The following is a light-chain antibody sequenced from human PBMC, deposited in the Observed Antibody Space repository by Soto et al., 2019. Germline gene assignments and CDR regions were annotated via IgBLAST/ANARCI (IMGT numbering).Light chain of an antibody. CDR2: DAS. CDR1: QTVSSSY. J-gene: IGKJ5*01. V-gene: IGKV3-20*01. Sequence: EIVLTQSPVTMSLSPGEGDILSCRAIQTVSSSYLAWYQRKPVQAPRLLIYDASSRATDIPDRFSGSGSGTYFTLTISRLEHEDFAVYFCQQYGTLITFGQGTRLEIK. CDR3: QQYGTLIT.